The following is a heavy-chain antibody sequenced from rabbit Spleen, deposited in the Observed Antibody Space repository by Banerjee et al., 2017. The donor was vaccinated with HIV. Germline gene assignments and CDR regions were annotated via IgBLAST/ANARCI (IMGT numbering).Heavy chain of an antibody. CDR3: ARDTVYASYAGFGHATLHYFDL. D-gene: IGHD4-2*01. Sequence: QEQLEESGGGLVKPETSLTLTCKASGFSFSDRDVMCWVRQAPGKGLEWIGAIYAGVTGSTYYASWVNGRFAISKTSSTTVTLQMTSLTAADAATYFCARDTVYASYAGFGHATLHYFDLWGPGTLVTVS. CDR2: IYAGVTGST. CDR1: GFSFSDRDV. J-gene: IGHJ4*01. V-gene: IGHV1S45*01.